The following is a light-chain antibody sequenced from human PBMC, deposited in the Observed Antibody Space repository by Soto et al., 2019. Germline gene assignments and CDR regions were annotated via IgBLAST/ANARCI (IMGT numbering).Light chain of an antibody. CDR1: QSVLYSSNNKNY. CDR2: WAS. CDR3: QQYYDIPYT. Sequence: DIVMTQSPDSLAVSLGERATINCKSSQSVLYSSNNKNYLAWYQQKPGQPPKLLIYWASTRDSGVPDRFSGSGSGTDFTLTISSLQAEDVAVYYCQQYYDIPYTFGQGTKLEIK. V-gene: IGKV4-1*01. J-gene: IGKJ2*01.